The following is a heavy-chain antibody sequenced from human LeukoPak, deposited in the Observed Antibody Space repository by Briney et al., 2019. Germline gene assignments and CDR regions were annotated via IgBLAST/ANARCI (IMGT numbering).Heavy chain of an antibody. CDR3: AKYDSSGYSPSGFVY. Sequence: LSLTCAVYGGSFSGYYWSWIRQPPGKGLEWVSYISSSGSTIYYADSVKGRFTISRDNAKNSLYLQMNSLRAEDTAVYYCAKYDSSGYSPSGFVYWGQGTLVTVSS. J-gene: IGHJ4*02. D-gene: IGHD3-22*01. V-gene: IGHV3-11*01. CDR1: GGSFSGYY. CDR2: ISSSGSTI.